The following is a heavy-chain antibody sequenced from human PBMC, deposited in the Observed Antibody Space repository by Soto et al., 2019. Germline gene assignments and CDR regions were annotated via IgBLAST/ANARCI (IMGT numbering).Heavy chain of an antibody. CDR3: ARDRYGDYAIDY. CDR2: ISSSGRT. CDR1: GFTFTNYA. J-gene: IGHJ4*02. D-gene: IGHD4-17*01. Sequence: EVQLLESGGGLVQPGGSLRLSCAASGFTFTNYAMSWVRQLPGKGLEWVSGISSSGRTYSEDSVKGRFIISRDNSKNTLYLQMDSLRAEDTDVYFCARDRYGDYAIDYWGQGTLVTVSS. V-gene: IGHV3-23*01.